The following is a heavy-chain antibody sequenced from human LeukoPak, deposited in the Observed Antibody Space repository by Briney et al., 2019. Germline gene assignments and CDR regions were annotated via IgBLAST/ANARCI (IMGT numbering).Heavy chain of an antibody. V-gene: IGHV4-59*01. J-gene: IGHJ4*02. CDR2: IYYSGST. D-gene: IGHD2-2*01. Sequence: PSKTLSLTCTVSGGSISSYYWSWIRQPPGKGLEWIGYIYYSGSTNYNPSLKSRVTISVDTSKNQFSLKLSSVTAADTAVYYCARGSVPAAIDYWGQGTLVTVSS. CDR3: ARGSVPAAIDY. CDR1: GGSISSYY.